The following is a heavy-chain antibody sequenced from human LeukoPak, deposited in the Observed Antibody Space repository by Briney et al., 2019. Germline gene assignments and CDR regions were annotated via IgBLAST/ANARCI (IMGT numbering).Heavy chain of an antibody. V-gene: IGHV4-39*07. Sequence: SETLSLTCTVSGGSISSNTYYWAWIRQPPGRGLEWFGSIYYSGNTYYSPSLKSRVTISVDTSKNQLSLNLSSVTAADTAVYYCARSVEGYCSGGSCYSYYYYMDVWGKGTTVTVSS. CDR3: ARSVEGYCSGGSCYSYYYYMDV. CDR1: GGSISSNTYY. CDR2: IYYSGNT. D-gene: IGHD2-15*01. J-gene: IGHJ6*03.